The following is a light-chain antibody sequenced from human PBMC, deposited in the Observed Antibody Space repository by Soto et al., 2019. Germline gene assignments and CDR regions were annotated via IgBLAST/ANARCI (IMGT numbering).Light chain of an antibody. CDR1: QSVSSY. Sequence: EIVLTQSPATLSLSPGERATLSCRASQSVSSYLAWYQQKPGQAPRLLIYDASNRATGIPARFSGGGSVTDFTLTISSLEPEDFAVYYCQQRFNWPRFTFGQGTKLEIK. CDR3: QQRFNWPRFT. J-gene: IGKJ2*01. CDR2: DAS. V-gene: IGKV3-11*01.